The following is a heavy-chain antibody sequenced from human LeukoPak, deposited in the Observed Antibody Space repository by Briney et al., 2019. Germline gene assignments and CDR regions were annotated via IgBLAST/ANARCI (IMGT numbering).Heavy chain of an antibody. V-gene: IGHV4-34*01. J-gene: IGHJ4*02. D-gene: IGHD3-22*01. Sequence: KSSGTLSLTCAVYGGSITGYYWSWIRQTPGKGLEWIGEINHSGSTNYNPSLKSRVTISVDTSKNQFSLKLSSVTAADTAVYYCARRVYYDSSGYYQFDYWGQGTLVTVSS. CDR2: INHSGST. CDR3: ARRVYYDSSGYYQFDY. CDR1: GGSITGYY.